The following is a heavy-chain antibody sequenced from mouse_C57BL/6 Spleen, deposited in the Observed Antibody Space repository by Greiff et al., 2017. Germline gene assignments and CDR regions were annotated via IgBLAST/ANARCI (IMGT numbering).Heavy chain of an antibody. CDR3: ARRDYGSSYVDY. D-gene: IGHD1-1*01. CDR1: GYTFTSYT. J-gene: IGHJ2*01. Sequence: QVQLKESGAELARPGASVKMSCKASGYTFTSYTMHWVKQRPGQGLEWIGYINPSSGYTKYNQKFKDKATLTADKSSSTAYMQLSSLTSEDSAVYYCARRDYGSSYVDYWGQGTTLTVSS. CDR2: INPSSGYT. V-gene: IGHV1-4*01.